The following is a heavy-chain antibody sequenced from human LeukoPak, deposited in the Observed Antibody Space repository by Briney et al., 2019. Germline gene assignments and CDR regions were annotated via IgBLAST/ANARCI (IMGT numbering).Heavy chain of an antibody. J-gene: IGHJ5*02. V-gene: IGHV1-69*04. Sequence: SEKVSCKASGATFSTYGLSWVRQAPGQGLEWMGRISPFFDIANYAQKFQGRVTITADKSTSTVYMELSSLRSEDTAIYYCAREFKQSNWNDGHWFDPWGQGTLVTVSS. CDR2: ISPFFDIA. CDR3: AREFKQSNWNDGHWFDP. CDR1: GATFSTYG. D-gene: IGHD1-20*01.